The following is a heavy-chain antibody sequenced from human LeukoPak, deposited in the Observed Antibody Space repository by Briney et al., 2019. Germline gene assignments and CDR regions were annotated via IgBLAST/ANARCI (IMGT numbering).Heavy chain of an antibody. CDR2: ISGSGGST. CDR1: GFTVSSNY. Sequence: GGSLRLSCEASGFTVSSNYMSWVRQAPGKGLEWVSAISGSGGSTYYADSVKGRFTISRDNSKTTLYLQMNSLRAEDTAVYYCARRRDYFDYWGQGTLVTVSS. V-gene: IGHV3-23*01. J-gene: IGHJ4*02. CDR3: ARRRDYFDY.